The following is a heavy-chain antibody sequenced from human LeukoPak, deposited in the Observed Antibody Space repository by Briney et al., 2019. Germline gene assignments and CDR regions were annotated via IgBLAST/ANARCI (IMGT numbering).Heavy chain of an antibody. J-gene: IGHJ4*02. V-gene: IGHV3-74*01. CDR1: GFRFSNYW. CDR2: IRTDGGST. D-gene: IGHD2-8*02. Sequence: GGSLRLSCAASGFRFSNYWIHWVGKAPAKGLVWVSRIRTDGGSTAYADFVKGRFTISRDNAKNTVYLQMNSLRADDTAVYYCARDMETGGRAFDSWGQGTLVTVSS. CDR3: ARDMETGGRAFDS.